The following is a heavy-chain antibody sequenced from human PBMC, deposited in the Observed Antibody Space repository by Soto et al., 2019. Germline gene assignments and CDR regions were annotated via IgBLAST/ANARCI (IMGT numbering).Heavy chain of an antibody. D-gene: IGHD4-17*01. CDR2: ISSSSSYT. CDR1: GFTFSDYY. V-gene: IGHV3-11*06. Sequence: QVQLVESGGGLVKPGGYLRLSCAASGFTFSDYYMSWIRQAPGKGLVWVSYISSSSSYTNYADSVKGRFTISRDNAKNSLYLQMNSLRAEDTAVYYCAREVMTTVTIDYWGQGTLVTVSS. J-gene: IGHJ4*02. CDR3: AREVMTTVTIDY.